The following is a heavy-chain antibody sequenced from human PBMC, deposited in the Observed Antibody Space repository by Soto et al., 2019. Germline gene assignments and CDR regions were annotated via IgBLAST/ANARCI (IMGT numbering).Heavy chain of an antibody. V-gene: IGHV3-30-3*01. CDR3: ARDEGYSSSWPDY. D-gene: IGHD6-13*01. Sequence: GGSLRLSCAASGFTFSSYAMHWVRQAPGKGLEWVAVISYDGSNKYYADSVNGRFTISRDNSKNTLYLQMNSLRAEDTAVYYCARDEGYSSSWPDYWGQGTLVTVSS. J-gene: IGHJ4*02. CDR1: GFTFSSYA. CDR2: ISYDGSNK.